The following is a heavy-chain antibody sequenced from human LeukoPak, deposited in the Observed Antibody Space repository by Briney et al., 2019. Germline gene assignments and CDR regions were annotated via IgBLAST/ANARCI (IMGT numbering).Heavy chain of an antibody. Sequence: PGGSLRLSCAASGFIFPNAWMHWVRQAPGKGLEWVGRIKNKNSGRTTNYIAPVKGRFTISRDDSRNTLYLEMYRLKTEETVVYYCVTEGGLPPYYSTYWGQGTLVTVSS. CDR2: IKNKNSGRTT. J-gene: IGHJ1*01. D-gene: IGHD3-10*01. CDR1: GFIFPNAW. CDR3: VTEGGLPPYYSTY. V-gene: IGHV3-15*01.